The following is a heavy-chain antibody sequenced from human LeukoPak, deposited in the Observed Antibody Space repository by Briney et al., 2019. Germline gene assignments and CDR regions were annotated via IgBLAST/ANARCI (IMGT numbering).Heavy chain of an antibody. V-gene: IGHV4-4*07. D-gene: IGHD3-3*01. CDR1: GGSISSYY. CDR3: ARDMDFWSGYYKVWWFDP. CDR2: IYTSGST. J-gene: IGHJ5*02. Sequence: SETLSLTCTVSGGSISSYYWSWIRQPAGKGLEWIGRIYTSGSTNYNPSLKSRVTMSVDTSRNQFSLKLSSVTAADTAVYYCARDMDFWSGYYKVWWFDPWGQGTLVTVSS.